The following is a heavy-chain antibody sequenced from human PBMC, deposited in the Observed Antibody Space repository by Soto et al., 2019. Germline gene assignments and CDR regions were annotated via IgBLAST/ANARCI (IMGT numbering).Heavy chain of an antibody. J-gene: IGHJ3*02. Sequence: QLQLQESGPGLVKPSETLSLTCTVSGGSISSSSYYWGWIRQPPGKGLEWIGSIYYSGSTYYNPSLKSRVTISVDTSKNQFSLQLSSVAAADTAVYYCARHEAIFGVVMRDAFDIWGQGTMVTVSS. CDR1: GGSISSSSYY. CDR2: IYYSGST. CDR3: ARHEAIFGVVMRDAFDI. D-gene: IGHD3-3*01. V-gene: IGHV4-39*01.